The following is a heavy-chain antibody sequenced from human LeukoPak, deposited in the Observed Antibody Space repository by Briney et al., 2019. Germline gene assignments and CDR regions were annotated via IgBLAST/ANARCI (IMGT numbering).Heavy chain of an antibody. CDR3: ARGPYCSGGSCYPNWFDP. V-gene: IGHV3-74*01. CDR1: GFTFSSYW. Sequence: GGSLRLSCAASGFTFSSYWMHWVRQAPGKGLVWVSRINTDGSSTSYADSVKGRFTISRDNAKNTLYLQMNSLRAEDTAVYYCARGPYCSGGSCYPNWFDPWGQGTLVTVSS. D-gene: IGHD2-15*01. CDR2: INTDGSST. J-gene: IGHJ5*02.